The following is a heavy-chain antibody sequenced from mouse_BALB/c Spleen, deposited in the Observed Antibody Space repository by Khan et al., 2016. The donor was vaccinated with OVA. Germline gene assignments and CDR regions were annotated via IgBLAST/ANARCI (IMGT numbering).Heavy chain of an antibody. CDR1: GYTFTSYW. J-gene: IGHJ2*01. V-gene: IGHV1S81*02. CDR2: TNPTNGRT. D-gene: IGHD1-1*01. CDR3: ARIKKIVATYFDY. Sequence: QVQLQQPGAELVKAGASVKMSCKASGYTFTSYWMHWVKQRLGQGLEWFAETNPTNGRTYYTEKFKSKATLTVEKSSSTAYMLLSGPTFEDSAVYYCARIKKIVATYFDYWGQGTTLTVSS.